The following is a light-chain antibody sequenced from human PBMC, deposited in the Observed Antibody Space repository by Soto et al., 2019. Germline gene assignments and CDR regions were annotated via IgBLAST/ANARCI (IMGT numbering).Light chain of an antibody. CDR1: SSNIGAGYD. CDR2: GNS. CDR3: QSYDSSLSGVV. Sequence: QSVLTQPPSVSGAPGQRVTISCTGSSSNIGAGYDVHWYQQLPGRAPKVLIFGNSNRPSGVPDRFSGSKSGTSASLAIIGLQAEDEADYYCQSYDSSLSGVVFSGGTKLTVL. V-gene: IGLV1-40*01. J-gene: IGLJ2*01.